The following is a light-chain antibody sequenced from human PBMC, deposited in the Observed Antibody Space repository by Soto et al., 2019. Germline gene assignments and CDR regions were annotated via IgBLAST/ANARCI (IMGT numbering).Light chain of an antibody. CDR2: DVF. Sequence: DILMTQSPDTLSVSPGERATLSCRASQSVGRNLAWYQQIPGQAPRLLVYDVFTRASGIPARFTGSGSGTEFTLTISSLQYEDFAIYYCQHYSNWHPGTFGQGTKVDIK. V-gene: IGKV3-15*01. CDR3: QHYSNWHPGT. J-gene: IGKJ1*01. CDR1: QSVGRN.